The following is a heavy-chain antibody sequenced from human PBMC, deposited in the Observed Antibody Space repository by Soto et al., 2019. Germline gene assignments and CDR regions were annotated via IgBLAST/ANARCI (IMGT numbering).Heavy chain of an antibody. J-gene: IGHJ4*02. V-gene: IGHV1-46*01. CDR2: IRPHGGST. CDR1: GYTFTSYY. Sequence: QVQLVQSGAEVKQPGASVKISCKTSGYTFTSYYVHWVRQAPGQGLEWMGIIRPHGGSTAYAQKFQGRVSMTMDTPTTTVHMELSSLRSDDTAVYYCARVEARAADERDWGQGTLVTVSS. D-gene: IGHD2-15*01. CDR3: ARVEARAADERD.